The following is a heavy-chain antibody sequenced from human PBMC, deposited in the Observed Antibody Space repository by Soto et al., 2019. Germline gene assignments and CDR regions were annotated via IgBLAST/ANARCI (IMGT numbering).Heavy chain of an antibody. Sequence: GGSLRLSCAASGFTFSSYAMHWVRQAPGKGLEWVAVISYDGSNKYYADSVKGRFTISRDNSKNTLYLQMNSLRTEDTAVYYCARDWVYGSYWGRGTLVTVSS. V-gene: IGHV3-30-3*01. CDR2: ISYDGSNK. J-gene: IGHJ4*02. CDR3: ARDWVYGSY. CDR1: GFTFSSYA. D-gene: IGHD3-10*01.